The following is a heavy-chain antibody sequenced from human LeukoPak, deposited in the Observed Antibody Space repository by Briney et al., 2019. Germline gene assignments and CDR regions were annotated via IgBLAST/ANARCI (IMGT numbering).Heavy chain of an antibody. V-gene: IGHV5-51*01. CDR3: ARPYWNEAHAFDV. D-gene: IGHD1-1*01. CDR2: IFPGDSDT. Sequence: GESLKISCKSFGFSFTSYWIGWVRQMPGKGLEWMGIIFPGDSDTRYSPSFQGQVTISADKSISTVYLQWSSLEASDTAMYYCARPYWNEAHAFDVWGQGTMVTVSS. J-gene: IGHJ3*01. CDR1: GFSFTSYW.